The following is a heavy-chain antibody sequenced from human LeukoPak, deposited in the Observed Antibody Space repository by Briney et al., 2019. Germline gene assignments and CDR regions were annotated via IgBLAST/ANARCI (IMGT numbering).Heavy chain of an antibody. V-gene: IGHV1-69*05. Sequence: SVKVSCKASGGTFSSYAISWVRHAPGQGLEWMGGIIPIFGTANYAQKFQGRVTITTDESTSTAYMELGSLRSEDTAVYYCAREEEIYGGPLDYWGQGTLVTVSS. CDR1: GGTFSSYA. J-gene: IGHJ4*02. D-gene: IGHD4-23*01. CDR3: AREEEIYGGPLDY. CDR2: IIPIFGTA.